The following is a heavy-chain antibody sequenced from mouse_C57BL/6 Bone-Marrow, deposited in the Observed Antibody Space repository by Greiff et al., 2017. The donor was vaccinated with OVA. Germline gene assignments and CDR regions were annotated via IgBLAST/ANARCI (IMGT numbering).Heavy chain of an antibody. CDR3: ARPHYYGSSPAGFAY. CDR2: FYPGSGSI. J-gene: IGHJ3*01. Sequence: LVESGAELVKPGASVKLSCKASGYTFTEYTIHWVKQRSGQGLEWIGWFYPGSGSIKYNEKFKDKATLTADKSSSTVYMELSSLTSEDSAVYFGARPHYYGSSPAGFAYWGQGTLVTVSA. CDR1: GYTFTEYT. D-gene: IGHD1-1*01. V-gene: IGHV1-62-2*01.